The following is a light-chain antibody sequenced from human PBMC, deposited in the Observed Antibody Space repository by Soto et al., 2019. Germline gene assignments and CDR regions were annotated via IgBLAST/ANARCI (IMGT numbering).Light chain of an antibody. J-gene: IGLJ1*01. CDR2: EVS. CDR3: CSYAGSSTYV. V-gene: IGLV2-23*02. CDR1: SSDVGGYNL. Sequence: QSVLTQPASVSGSPGQSITISCPGTSSDVGGYNLVSWDQQHPGKAPKLMIYEVSKRPSGVSNRFSGSKSGNTASLTISGLQAEDEADYYCCSYAGSSTYVFGTGTKVTVL.